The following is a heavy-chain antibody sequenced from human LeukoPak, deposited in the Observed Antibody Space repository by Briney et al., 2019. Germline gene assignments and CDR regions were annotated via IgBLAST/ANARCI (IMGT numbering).Heavy chain of an antibody. Sequence: PSETLSLTCTVSGGSISSYYWSWIRQSPGKGLEWIAEVKHSGSTNYNPSLKSRVTISAGTSKSEISLKLSTVTAADTAVYYCARLQFLSGGYYAFDSWGQGSRVTVSS. V-gene: IGHV4-34*01. CDR2: VKHSGST. J-gene: IGHJ4*02. D-gene: IGHD3-22*01. CDR3: ARLQFLSGGYYAFDS. CDR1: GGSISSYY.